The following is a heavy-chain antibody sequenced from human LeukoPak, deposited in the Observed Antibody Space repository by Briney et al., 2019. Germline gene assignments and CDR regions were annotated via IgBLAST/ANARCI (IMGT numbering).Heavy chain of an antibody. D-gene: IGHD6-19*01. V-gene: IGHV4-4*02. CDR1: GGSISSSNW. Sequence: SETLSLTCAVSGGSISSSNWWSWVRQPPGKGLEWIGEIYHSGSTYSNPSLQSRVTISVDKSKNHFSLKLTSVTAADTAVYYCARRAGTNFDYWGQGTLVTVSS. J-gene: IGHJ4*02. CDR3: ARRAGTNFDY. CDR2: IYHSGST.